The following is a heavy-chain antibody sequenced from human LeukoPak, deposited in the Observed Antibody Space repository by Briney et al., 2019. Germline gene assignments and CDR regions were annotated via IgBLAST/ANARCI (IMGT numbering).Heavy chain of an antibody. CDR2: IYTSGST. J-gene: IGHJ4*02. Sequence: GSLRLSCAASGFTLSSYEMNWFRQAPGKGLEWIGRIYTSGSTNYNPSLKSRVTISVDTSKNQFSLKLSSVTAADTAVYYCARDEGDGSLGYWGQGTLVTVSS. CDR1: GFTLSSYE. D-gene: IGHD5-24*01. CDR3: ARDEGDGSLGY. V-gene: IGHV4-4*08.